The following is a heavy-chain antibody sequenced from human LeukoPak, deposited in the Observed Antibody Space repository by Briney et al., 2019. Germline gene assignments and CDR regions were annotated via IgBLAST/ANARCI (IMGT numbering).Heavy chain of an antibody. CDR3: ARASKGYSYGYYFDY. V-gene: IGHV3-20*04. CDR1: GFTFDDYG. D-gene: IGHD5-18*01. J-gene: IGHJ4*02. Sequence: GGSLRLSCAASGFTFDDYGMSWVRQAPGKGLEWVSGINWNGGSTGYADSVKGRFTISGDNAKNSLYLQMNSLRAEDTAVYYCARASKGYSYGYYFDYWGQGTLVTVSS. CDR2: INWNGGST.